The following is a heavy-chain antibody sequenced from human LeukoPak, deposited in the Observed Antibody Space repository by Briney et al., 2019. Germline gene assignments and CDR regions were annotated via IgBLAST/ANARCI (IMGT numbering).Heavy chain of an antibody. J-gene: IGHJ4*02. Sequence: PSETLSLTCAVSGYSISSGYYWGWVRQPPGRGLEWIGSMYHSGSTYYNPSLNSRVTISVDTSKNQLSLKLYSVTAADTAVYYCARGQSNFGIDYLGQGTLVTVSS. CDR2: MYHSGST. D-gene: IGHD4-11*01. CDR3: ARGQSNFGIDY. CDR1: GYSISSGYY. V-gene: IGHV4-38-2*01.